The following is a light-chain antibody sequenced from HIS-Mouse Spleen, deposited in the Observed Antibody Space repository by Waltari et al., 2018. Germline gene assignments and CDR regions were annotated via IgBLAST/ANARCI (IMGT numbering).Light chain of an antibody. CDR3: YSTDSSGNHRV. CDR1: ALPKKY. CDR2: EDS. Sequence: SYELTQPPSVSVSPGQTARITCSGDALPKKYAYWYQQKSGQAPVLVLYEDSKRPSGIPGRFSGSSSGTMATLTISGAQVEYEADYYCYSTDSSGNHRVFGGGTKLTVL. V-gene: IGLV3-10*01. J-gene: IGLJ2*01.